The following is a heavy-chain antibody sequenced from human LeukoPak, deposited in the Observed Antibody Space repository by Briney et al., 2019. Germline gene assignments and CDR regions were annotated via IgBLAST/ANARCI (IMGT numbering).Heavy chain of an antibody. D-gene: IGHD4-17*01. CDR3: ARDGDYEYFQH. Sequence: GGSLRLSCAASGFTFGSYSMNWVRQAPGKGLEWVSSISSSSSYIYYADSVKGRFTISRDNAKNSLYLQMNSLRAEDTAVYYCARDGDYEYFQHWGQGTLVTVSS. CDR1: GFTFGSYS. J-gene: IGHJ1*01. CDR2: ISSSSSYI. V-gene: IGHV3-21*01.